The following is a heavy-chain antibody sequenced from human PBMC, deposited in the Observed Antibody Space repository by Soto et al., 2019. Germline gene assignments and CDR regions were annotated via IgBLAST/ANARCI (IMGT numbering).Heavy chain of an antibody. CDR3: ARRVAAAPMYAFDI. CDR2: VYYSGST. J-gene: IGHJ3*02. CDR1: GGSISTYY. D-gene: IGHD6-13*01. V-gene: IGHV4-59*01. Sequence: SETLSLTCTVSGGSISTYYWAWIRQPPGKGLEWIGFVYYSGSTNYNPSLKSRVTISLDTSRNQFSLKLNSVTSADTAVYFCARRVAAAPMYAFDIWGQGTMVTVSS.